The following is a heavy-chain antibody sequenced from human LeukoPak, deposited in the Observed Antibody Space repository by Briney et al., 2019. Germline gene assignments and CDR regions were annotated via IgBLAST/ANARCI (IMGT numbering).Heavy chain of an antibody. CDR1: GFTFSSYG. V-gene: IGHV3-7*01. CDR3: VRSAGVGIALLYFDY. D-gene: IGHD1-26*01. CDR2: IKQDGSEK. Sequence: PGGSLRLSCAASGFTFSSYGMHWVRQAPGKGLEWVANIKQDGSEKYYVDSVKGRFTISRDNAKNSLYLQMNSLRAEDTAVYYCVRSAGVGIALLYFDYWGQGTLVTVSS. J-gene: IGHJ4*02.